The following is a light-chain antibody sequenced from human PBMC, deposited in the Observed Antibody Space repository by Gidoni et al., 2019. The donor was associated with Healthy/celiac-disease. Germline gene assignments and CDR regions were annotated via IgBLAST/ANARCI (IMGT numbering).Light chain of an antibody. Sequence: QSALTQPASVSGSPGPSITISCTGTSSDVGGYNYVSWYQQHPGKAPKLIIYDVSNRPSGVSNRFSGSKSGNTASLTISGLQAEDEADYYCSSYTSSSTGVFGGGTKLTVL. V-gene: IGLV2-14*01. J-gene: IGLJ3*02. CDR3: SSYTSSSTGV. CDR2: DVS. CDR1: SSDVGGYNY.